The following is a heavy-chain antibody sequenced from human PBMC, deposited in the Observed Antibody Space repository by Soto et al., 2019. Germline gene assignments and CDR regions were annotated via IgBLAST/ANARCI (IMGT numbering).Heavy chain of an antibody. V-gene: IGHV3-74*01. CDR3: ARDQEEIQLWPYYYYYGMDV. Sequence: GGSLRLSCAASGFTFSSYWMHWVRQAPGKGLVWVSRINSDGSSTSYADSVKGRFTISRDNAKNTLYLQMNSLRAEDTAVYYCARDQEEIQLWPYYYYYGMDVWGQGTTVTVSS. J-gene: IGHJ6*02. CDR1: GFTFSSYW. CDR2: INSDGSST. D-gene: IGHD5-18*01.